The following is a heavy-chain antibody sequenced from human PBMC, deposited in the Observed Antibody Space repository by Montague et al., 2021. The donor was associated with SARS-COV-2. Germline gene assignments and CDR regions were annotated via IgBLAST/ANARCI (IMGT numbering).Heavy chain of an antibody. V-gene: IGHV4-39*01. CDR1: GGSISSSSYY. J-gene: IGHJ3*02. CDR2: IYYSGST. D-gene: IGHD3-22*01. Sequence: SETLSLTCTVSGGSISSSSYYWGWIRQPPGKGLEWIGSIYYSGSTYYNPSLKSRVTISVDTSKNQFSLKLSSVTAADTAVYYCARFTTSYYYDSKAAPATPDAFDIWGQGTMVIVSS. CDR3: ARFTTSYYYDSKAAPATPDAFDI.